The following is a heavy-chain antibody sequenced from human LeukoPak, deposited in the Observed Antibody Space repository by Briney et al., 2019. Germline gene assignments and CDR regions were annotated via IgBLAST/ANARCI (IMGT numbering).Heavy chain of an antibody. CDR3: ARGFAYYDFWSGPEPYYYYMDV. D-gene: IGHD3-3*01. J-gene: IGHJ6*03. CDR1: GGTFSSYA. V-gene: IGHV1-69*13. Sequence: SVKVSCKASGGTFSSYAISWVRQAPGQGPEWMGGIIPILGTANYAQKFQGRVTITADESTSTAYMKLSSLRSEDTAVYYCARGFAYYDFWSGPEPYYYYMDVWGKGTTVTVSS. CDR2: IIPILGTA.